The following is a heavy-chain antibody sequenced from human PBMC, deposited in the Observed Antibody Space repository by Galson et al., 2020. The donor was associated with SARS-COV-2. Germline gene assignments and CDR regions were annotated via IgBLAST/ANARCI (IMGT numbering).Heavy chain of an antibody. V-gene: IGHV3-48*01. CDR3: ARGGRGSTSCAIAY. J-gene: IGHJ4*02. Sequence: GGSLRLSCAASGFSFSNYIMNWVRQAPGKGLEWVSCISSSGSSIHYADSVKGRFTISRDNAKNSLDLQMSSLRVEDTAVYYCARGGRGSTSCAIAYWGQGTLVTVSS. D-gene: IGHD6-6*01. CDR1: GFSFSNYI. CDR2: ISSSGSSI.